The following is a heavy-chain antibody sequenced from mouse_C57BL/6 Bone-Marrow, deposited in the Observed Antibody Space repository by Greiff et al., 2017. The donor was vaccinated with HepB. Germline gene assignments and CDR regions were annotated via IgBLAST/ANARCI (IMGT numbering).Heavy chain of an antibody. D-gene: IGHD1-2*01. Sequence: QVQLKQPGAELVKPGASVKLSCKASGYTFTSYWMHWVKQRPGQGLEWIGMIHPNSGSTNYNEKFKSKATLTVDKSSSTAYMQLSSLTSEDSAVYYCARGGHYAWFAYWGQGTLVTVSA. CDR3: ARGGHYAWFAY. J-gene: IGHJ3*01. CDR1: GYTFTSYW. V-gene: IGHV1-64*01. CDR2: IHPNSGST.